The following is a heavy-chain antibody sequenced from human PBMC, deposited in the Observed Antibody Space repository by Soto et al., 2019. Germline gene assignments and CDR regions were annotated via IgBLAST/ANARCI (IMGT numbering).Heavy chain of an antibody. J-gene: IGHJ4*02. CDR3: AILGYSIDY. Sequence: ASVKVSCKASGYTFTSYAMHWVRQAPGQRLEWMGWINAGNGNKKYSQKFQGRVTITRDTSASTAYMELSSLRSEDTAVYYCAILGYSIDYWGQGTLVTVSS. D-gene: IGHD4-4*01. V-gene: IGHV1-3*01. CDR2: INAGNGNK. CDR1: GYTFTSYA.